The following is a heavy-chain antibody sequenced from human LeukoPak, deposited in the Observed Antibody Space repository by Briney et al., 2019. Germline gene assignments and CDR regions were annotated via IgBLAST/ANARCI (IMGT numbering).Heavy chain of an antibody. J-gene: IGHJ4*02. CDR2: IDPNGGST. CDR1: GYTFTSYY. Sequence: ASVKVSCKASGYTFTSYYLHWVRQAPGQGPEWMGMIDPNGGSTSYPQKFQGRVTLTRETYTRTVYMELSSLRPEDTAVYYCARDLVSYTSSPLHWGQGTLVTVSS. D-gene: IGHD6-6*01. CDR3: ARDLVSYTSSPLH. V-gene: IGHV1-46*01.